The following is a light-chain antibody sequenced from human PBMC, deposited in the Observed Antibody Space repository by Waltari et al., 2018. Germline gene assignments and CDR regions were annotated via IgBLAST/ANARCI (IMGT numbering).Light chain of an antibody. CDR2: AAS. V-gene: IGKV1-39*01. J-gene: IGKJ3*01. CDR3: RQSINPHPFT. Sequence: DIQMTQSPSSLSVSVGDRVSITCRASQNIRTNLNWYQQKPGKAPNLLIYAASTCQGGVPSRFSGSGSGTDYTLTISDVHPEDFATYYCRQSINPHPFTFGPGTKLDIK. CDR1: QNIRTN.